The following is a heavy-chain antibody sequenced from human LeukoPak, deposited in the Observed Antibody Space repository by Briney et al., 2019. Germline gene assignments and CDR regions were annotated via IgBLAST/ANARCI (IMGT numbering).Heavy chain of an antibody. V-gene: IGHV4-4*07. CDR2: IYTSGST. CDR3: AREGFWSGYFDY. CDR1: GGSISSYY. J-gene: IGHJ4*02. Sequence: SSETLSLTCTVSGGSISSYYWSWIRQPAGKGLEWIGRIYTSGSTNYNPSLKSRVTMSVDTSKNQFSLKLNSVTAADTAVYFCAREGFWSGYFDYWGQGALVTVSS. D-gene: IGHD3-3*01.